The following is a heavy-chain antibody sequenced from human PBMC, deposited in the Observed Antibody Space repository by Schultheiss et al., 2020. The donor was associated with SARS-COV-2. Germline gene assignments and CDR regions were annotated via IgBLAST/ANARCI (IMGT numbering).Heavy chain of an antibody. V-gene: IGHV3-48*01. D-gene: IGHD3-10*01. CDR1: GFTFSSYS. CDR3: AKGSDYYGSGSYWSGGDY. Sequence: GGSLRLSCAASGFTFSSYSMNWVRQAPGKGLEWVSYISSSSSIIYYADSVKGRFTISRDNSKNTLYLQMNSLRAEDTAVYYCAKGSDYYGSGSYWSGGDYWGQGTLVTVSS. CDR2: ISSSSSII. J-gene: IGHJ4*02.